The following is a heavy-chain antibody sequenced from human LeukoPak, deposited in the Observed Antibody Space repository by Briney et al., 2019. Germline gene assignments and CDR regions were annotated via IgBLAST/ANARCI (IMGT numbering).Heavy chain of an antibody. CDR3: TRELPREVTLDY. D-gene: IGHD2-21*02. CDR2: IYSGGST. Sequence: GGSLRLSCAASGFTVSSNYMSWVRQAPGKGLEWVSVIYSGGSTYYADSVKGRFTVSRDNAKNTLYLQVNSLRAEDTAVYFCTRELPREVTLDYWGQGTLVTVSS. J-gene: IGHJ4*01. V-gene: IGHV3-53*01. CDR1: GFTVSSNY.